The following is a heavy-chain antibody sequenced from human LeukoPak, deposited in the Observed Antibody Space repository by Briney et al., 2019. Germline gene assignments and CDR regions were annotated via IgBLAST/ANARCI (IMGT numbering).Heavy chain of an antibody. Sequence: PGGSLRLSCAASGFTFSSYSMNWVRQAPGKGLEWVSSISSSSSYIYYADSMKGRFTISRDNAKNSLYLQMNSLRAEDTAVYHCARERALDGYNPRPFFDYWGQGTLVTVSS. D-gene: IGHD5-24*01. V-gene: IGHV3-21*01. CDR3: ARERALDGYNPRPFFDY. CDR2: ISSSSSYI. CDR1: GFTFSSYS. J-gene: IGHJ4*02.